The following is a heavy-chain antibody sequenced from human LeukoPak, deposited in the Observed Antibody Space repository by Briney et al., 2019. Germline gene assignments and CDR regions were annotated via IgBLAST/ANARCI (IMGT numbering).Heavy chain of an antibody. J-gene: IGHJ5*02. CDR2: IHYDGSNK. CDR1: GFTFSHYG. V-gene: IGHV3-30*02. D-gene: IGHD3-16*01. Sequence: GGSLRLSCAASGFTFSHYGTHWVRQAPGKGLDWVAFIHYDGSNKYYADSVRGRFTISRDNSKNTLYLQMNSLRAEDTAVYYCAKGDKMLTWRRTYNCFDPWGQGTLVTVSS. CDR3: AKGDKMLTWRRTYNCFDP.